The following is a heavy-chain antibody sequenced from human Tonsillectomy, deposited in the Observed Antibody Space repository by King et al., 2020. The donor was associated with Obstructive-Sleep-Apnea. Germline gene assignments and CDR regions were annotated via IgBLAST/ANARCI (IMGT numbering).Heavy chain of an antibody. J-gene: IGHJ4*02. Sequence: VQLVQSGAEVKKPGASVKVSCKASGYTFTGYYMHWVRQAPGQGLEWMGWINPDTGDKNFAQNFQGRVTMTRDTSISTAYMELSRLRSDDTAVYYCARNSGYEYYFDYWGQGTLATVSS. CDR2: INPDTGDK. CDR3: ARNSGYEYYFDY. CDR1: GYTFTGYY. V-gene: IGHV1-2*02. D-gene: IGHD5-12*01.